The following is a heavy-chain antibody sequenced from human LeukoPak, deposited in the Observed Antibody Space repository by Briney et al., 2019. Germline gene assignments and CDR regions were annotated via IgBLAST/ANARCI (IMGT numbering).Heavy chain of an antibody. CDR2: ISAYNGNT. J-gene: IGHJ4*02. V-gene: IGHV1-18*01. CDR1: GYTFTSYG. Sequence: ASVKVSCKASGYTFTSYGISWVRQAPGQGLEWMGWISAYNGNTNYAQKLQGRVTMTTDTSTSTAYMELRSLRSDDTAVYYCAGSHTYVLRFSLGTEYYFDYWGQGTLVTVSS. D-gene: IGHD3-3*01. CDR3: AGSHTYVLRFSLGTEYYFDY.